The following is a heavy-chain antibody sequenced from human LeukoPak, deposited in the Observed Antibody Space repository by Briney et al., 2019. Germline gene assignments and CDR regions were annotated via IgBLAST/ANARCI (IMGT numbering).Heavy chain of an antibody. J-gene: IGHJ6*02. CDR2: FNLDDGET. V-gene: IGHV1-24*01. CDR1: GYTLSELS. D-gene: IGHD3-22*01. CDR3: AVDLGYSLMDV. Sequence: ASVRVSCKVSGYTLSELSMHWVRQAPGVGLEWMGGFNLDDGETIYAQKFQGRVTMTEDRSTDTLYMELSSLRSEDTALYYCAVDLGYSLMDVWGQGTTVAVSS.